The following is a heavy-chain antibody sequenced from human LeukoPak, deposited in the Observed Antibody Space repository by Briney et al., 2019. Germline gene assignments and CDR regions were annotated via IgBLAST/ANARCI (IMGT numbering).Heavy chain of an antibody. V-gene: IGHV3-7*02. J-gene: IGHJ6*02. CDR3: ARVPSRGYNHIFPSTYGMDV. D-gene: IGHD5-24*01. Sequence: GGSLRLSCAASGFTFSSYWVSWVRQAPGKGPEWVASIKEDGSEKDYVDSVKGRFTISRDNAKNSLYLQMNSLRAEDTAVDYFARVPSRGYNHIFPSTYGMDVGGQGTTVTVSS. CDR2: IKEDGSEK. CDR1: GFTFSSYW.